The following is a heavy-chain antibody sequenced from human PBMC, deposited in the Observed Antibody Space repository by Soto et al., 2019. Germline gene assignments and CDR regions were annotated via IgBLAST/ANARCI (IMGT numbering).Heavy chain of an antibody. CDR3: AQAYYYDSSGYYDNYYAMDV. J-gene: IGHJ6*02. CDR1: GFTLSGFA. V-gene: IGHV3-30*18. CDR2: ISNDGTNQ. Sequence: PGGSPRLSCDASGFTLSGFAMHWVRQAPGQGLEWVAVISNDGTNQYYSESVKGRFTISRDNSKNTLYLQMNNLRAEDTAVYYCAQAYYYDSSGYYDNYYAMDVWGQGTTVTVSS. D-gene: IGHD3-22*01.